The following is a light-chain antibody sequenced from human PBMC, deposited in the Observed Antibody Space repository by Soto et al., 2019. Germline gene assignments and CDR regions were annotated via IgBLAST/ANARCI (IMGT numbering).Light chain of an antibody. V-gene: IGLV1-40*01. CDR1: SSNIGAGYD. CDR2: GNS. Sequence: QSALTQPPSVSGAPGQRVTISCTGSSSNIGAGYDVHWYQQLPGTAPKLLIYGNSNRPSGVPDRFSGSKSGTPASLAITGLQAEDEADYYCQSYDSSLSALYVFGTGTKVTVL. CDR3: QSYDSSLSALYV. J-gene: IGLJ1*01.